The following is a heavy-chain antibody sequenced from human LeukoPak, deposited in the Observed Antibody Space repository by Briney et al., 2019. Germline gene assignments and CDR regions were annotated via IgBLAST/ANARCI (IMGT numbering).Heavy chain of an antibody. CDR2: IYYSGST. V-gene: IGHV4-39*01. D-gene: IGHD5/OR15-5a*01. CDR3: ARHLLRSTSDPYFDY. CDR1: GGSISINSYY. J-gene: IGHJ4*02. Sequence: SETLSLTCSVSGGSISINSYYWGWIRQAPGKGLEWIGSIYYSGSTYYNPSLKSRVTISVDTSNNQFSLKLSSVTAVHTAVYYCARHLLRSTSDPYFDYWGQGTLVTVSS.